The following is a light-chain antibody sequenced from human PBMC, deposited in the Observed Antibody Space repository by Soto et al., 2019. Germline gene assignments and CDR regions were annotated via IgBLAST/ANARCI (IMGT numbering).Light chain of an antibody. CDR2: GAS. V-gene: IGKV3-15*01. CDR1: QSVSSL. CDR3: QQYQNWPLT. J-gene: IGKJ4*01. Sequence: EIVMTQSPATLSVSPGERATLSCRASQSVSSLVAWYQRKPGQAPRILIYGASTRATGIPARFSGSGSGTEFTLTISSLQSEDFAVYYCQQYQNWPLTFGGGTKVEIK.